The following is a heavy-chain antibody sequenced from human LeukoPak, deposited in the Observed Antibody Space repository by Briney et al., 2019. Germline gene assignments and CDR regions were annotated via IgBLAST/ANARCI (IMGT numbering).Heavy chain of an antibody. CDR2: IYHGGST. CDR1: GGSITSHSW. Sequence: SETLSLTCAVSGGSITSHSWWSWVRQPPGEGLEWIGEIYHGGSTNYNTSLMSRVTMSVDKSKNQFSLKLSSVTAADTAVYYCAREGGFYRPLDYSGQGTLVTVSS. J-gene: IGHJ4*02. CDR3: AREGGFYRPLDY. V-gene: IGHV4-4*02. D-gene: IGHD6-25*01.